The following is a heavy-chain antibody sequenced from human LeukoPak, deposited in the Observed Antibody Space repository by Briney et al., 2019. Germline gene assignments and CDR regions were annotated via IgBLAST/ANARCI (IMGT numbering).Heavy chain of an antibody. J-gene: IGHJ4*02. CDR2: IRYDGSNK. CDR1: GFTFSNYG. CDR3: AKVGRPYSSGWNDY. V-gene: IGHV3-30*02. D-gene: IGHD6-19*01. Sequence: GGSLRLSCTASGFTFSNYGMHWVRQAPGKGLEWVAFIRYDGSNKYYADSVKGRFTISRDNSKNTLYLQMNSLRAEDTAVYYCAKVGRPYSSGWNDYWGQGTLVTVSS.